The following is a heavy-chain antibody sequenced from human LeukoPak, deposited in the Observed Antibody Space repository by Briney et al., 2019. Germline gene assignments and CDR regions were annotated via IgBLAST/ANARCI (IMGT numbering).Heavy chain of an antibody. V-gene: IGHV3-33*01. J-gene: IGHJ4*02. CDR1: GFTFSSYG. D-gene: IGHD5-24*01. CDR3: ARDPQMNYFDY. CDR2: IWYDGSNK. Sequence: GRSLRLSCAASGFTFSSYGMHWVRQAPGKGLEWVAVIWYDGSNKYYADSVKGRFTISRDNSKNTLYLQMNSLRAEDTAVYYCARDPQMNYFDYWGQGTLVTVSS.